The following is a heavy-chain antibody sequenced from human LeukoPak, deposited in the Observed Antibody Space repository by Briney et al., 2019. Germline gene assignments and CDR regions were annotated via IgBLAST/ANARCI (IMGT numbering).Heavy chain of an antibody. V-gene: IGHV4-38-2*01. CDR1: GYSISSGYY. CDR2: IYHSGST. CDR3: ASSGWYGDYFDY. Sequence: PSETLSLTCAVSGYSISSGYYWGWIRQPPGKGLEWIGSIYHSGSTYYNPSLKSRVTISVDTSKNQFSLKLSSVTAADTAVYYCASSGWYGDYFDYWGQGTLVTVFS. J-gene: IGHJ4*02. D-gene: IGHD6-19*01.